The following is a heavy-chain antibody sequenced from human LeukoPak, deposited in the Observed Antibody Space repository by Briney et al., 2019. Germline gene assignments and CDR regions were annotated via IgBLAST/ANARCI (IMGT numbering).Heavy chain of an antibody. V-gene: IGHV4-59*11. J-gene: IGHJ5*02. CDR3: ARVAGTTLSSWFDP. D-gene: IGHD1-7*01. CDR2: IYYSGST. Sequence: SETLTLTCTVSGGSISSHYWSWIRQPPGKGLEWIGYIYYSGSTNYNPSLKSRVTISVDTSKNQFSLKLSSVTAADTAVYYCARVAGTTLSSWFDPWGQGTLVTVSS. CDR1: GGSISSHY.